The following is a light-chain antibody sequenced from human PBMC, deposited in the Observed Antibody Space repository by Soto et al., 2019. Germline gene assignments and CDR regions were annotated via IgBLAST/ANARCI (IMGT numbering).Light chain of an antibody. CDR2: GAS. CDR1: QSVSSN. V-gene: IGKV3-15*01. Sequence: EIVTTQSPATLSVSPGERATISCRASQSVSSNLAWYQQKPGQAPRLLIYGASTRATGIPARFSGSGSGTEFTLTISSLQSEDFAVYYCQQYNNWLRTFGPGTKVDIK. CDR3: QQYNNWLRT. J-gene: IGKJ3*01.